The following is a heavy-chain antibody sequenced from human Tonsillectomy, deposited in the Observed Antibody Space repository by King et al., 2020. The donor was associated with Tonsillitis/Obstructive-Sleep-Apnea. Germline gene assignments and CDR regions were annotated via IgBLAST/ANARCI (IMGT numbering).Heavy chain of an antibody. J-gene: IGHJ4*02. V-gene: IGHV4-39*01. CDR2: MYYGGNT. D-gene: IGHD2-2*02. CDR3: AGLVIPAVIGFGRLDY. CDR1: GDSIRSNSYY. Sequence: QLQESGPGLVKSSETLSLTCTVSGDSIRSNSYYWGWIRQPPGKGLEWIGSMYYGGNTYYNPSLKSRVTISVDMSKNQLSLRLSSVTAADTAVYYCAGLVIPAVIGFGRLDYWGQGILVTVAS.